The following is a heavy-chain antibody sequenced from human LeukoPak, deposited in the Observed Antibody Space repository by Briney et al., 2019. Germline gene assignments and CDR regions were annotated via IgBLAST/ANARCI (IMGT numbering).Heavy chain of an antibody. Sequence: SETLSLTCTVSGGSISSGDYYWSWIRQPPGKGLEWIGYIYYSGSTYYNPSLKSRVTISVDTSKNQFSLKLSSVTAADTAVYYCARFSDYGAVYFDYWGQGTLVTVSS. D-gene: IGHD3-16*01. CDR2: IYYSGST. V-gene: IGHV4-30-4*01. J-gene: IGHJ4*02. CDR3: ARFSDYGAVYFDY. CDR1: GGSISSGDYY.